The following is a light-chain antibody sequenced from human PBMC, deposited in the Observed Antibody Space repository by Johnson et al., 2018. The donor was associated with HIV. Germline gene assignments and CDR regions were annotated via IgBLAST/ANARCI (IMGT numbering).Light chain of an antibody. CDR1: TSNIGNNY. CDR3: GTWDGSLSVYV. J-gene: IGLJ1*01. Sequence: QSVLTQPPSVSAAPGQKVTISCSGSTSNIGNNYVSWYQQLPGTAPKLLIYENNKRPSGIPDRFSGSKSGTSATLGITGLQTGDEADYYCGTWDGSLSVYVFGTGTNVTVI. CDR2: ENN. V-gene: IGLV1-51*02.